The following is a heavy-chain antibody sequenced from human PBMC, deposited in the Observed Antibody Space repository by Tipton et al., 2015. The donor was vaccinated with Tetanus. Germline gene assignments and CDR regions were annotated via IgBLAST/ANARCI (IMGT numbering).Heavy chain of an antibody. Sequence: SLRLSCAASGFTFSDYTMAWVRQAPGEGPEWVSTISGGGHNTHYADSVQGRFAISRDNSKNTMYLQMNSLRAEDTAIYYCTKDVGIVLFDYWGQGTLVTVSS. V-gene: IGHV3-23*01. CDR3: TKDVGIVLFDY. CDR2: ISGGGHNT. J-gene: IGHJ4*02. D-gene: IGHD2-8*01. CDR1: GFTFSDYT.